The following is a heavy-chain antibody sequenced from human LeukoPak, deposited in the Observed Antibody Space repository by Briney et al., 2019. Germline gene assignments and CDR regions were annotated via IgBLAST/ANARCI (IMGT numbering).Heavy chain of an antibody. J-gene: IGHJ3*02. D-gene: IGHD3-10*01. CDR2: INHSGST. CDR3: ARGNYYGSGTLGAFDI. V-gene: IGHV4-34*01. Sequence: SETLSLTCAVYGGSFSGYYRSWIRQPPGKGLEWIGEINHSGSTNYIPPLKSRVTISVDTSKNQFSLKLSSVTAADTAVYYCARGNYYGSGTLGAFDIWGQGTMVTVSS. CDR1: GGSFSGYY.